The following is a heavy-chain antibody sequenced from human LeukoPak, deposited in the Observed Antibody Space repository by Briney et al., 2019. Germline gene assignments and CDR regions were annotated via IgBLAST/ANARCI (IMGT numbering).Heavy chain of an antibody. D-gene: IGHD6-19*01. CDR2: INPNSGGT. CDR3: ARELSSGWYPIAIDY. J-gene: IGHJ4*02. V-gene: IGHV1-2*02. Sequence: ASVKVSRKASGYTFTGYYMRWVRQAPGQGLEWMGWINPNSGGTNYAQKFQGRVTMTRDTSISTAYMELSRLRSDDTAVYYCARELSSGWYPIAIDYWGQGTLVTVSS. CDR1: GYTFTGYY.